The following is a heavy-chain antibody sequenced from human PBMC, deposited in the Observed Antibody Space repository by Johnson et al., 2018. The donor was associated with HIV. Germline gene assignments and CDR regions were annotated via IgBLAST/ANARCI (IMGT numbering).Heavy chain of an antibody. CDR2: ISFAGTKK. V-gene: IGHV3-30*03. Sequence: QVQLVESGGGVVQPGRSLRLSCAASQFTFSSYGMHWVRQAPGKGLEWVAAISFAGTKKYYAHSVKGRFTISRDNSKNTLYLQMNSLRAEDTAVYYCARGRTYLDTAMVDAFDIWGQGTMVTVSS. CDR3: ARGRTYLDTAMVDAFDI. J-gene: IGHJ3*02. CDR1: QFTFSSYG. D-gene: IGHD5-18*01.